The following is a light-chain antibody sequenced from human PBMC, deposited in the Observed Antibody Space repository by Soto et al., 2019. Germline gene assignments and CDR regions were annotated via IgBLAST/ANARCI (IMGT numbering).Light chain of an antibody. V-gene: IGKV3-11*01. CDR3: QQRQYRPTIT. CDR2: GSS. J-gene: IGKJ5*01. CDR1: QSVSNNY. Sequence: EIVLTQSPATLSLSPGERATLSCRASQSVSNNYLAWYQPKPGQAPRLLIYGSSSRASGIPARFSGSGSGTEFPLPISSIAPEDFAIYYSQQRQYRPTITFGQGTRLDI.